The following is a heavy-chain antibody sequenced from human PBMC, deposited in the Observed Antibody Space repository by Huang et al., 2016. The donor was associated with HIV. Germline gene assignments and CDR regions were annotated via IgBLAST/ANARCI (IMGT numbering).Heavy chain of an antibody. D-gene: IGHD1-1*01. CDR3: ARERMMSWLDDHDAFDI. CDR1: GGSFSGYY. J-gene: IGHJ3*02. V-gene: IGHV4-34*01. Sequence: QVQLQQWGAGLLKPSETLSLTCAVYGGSFSGYYWSWIRQSPGKGLEWLGEINQSGSTNYHPSLKRRLTISVDTSKNQFSLKLSSVTAADTAVYYCARERMMSWLDDHDAFDIWGQGTMVTVSS. CDR2: INQSGST.